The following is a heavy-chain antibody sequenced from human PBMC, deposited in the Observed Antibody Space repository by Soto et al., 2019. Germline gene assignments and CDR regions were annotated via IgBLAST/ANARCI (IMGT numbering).Heavy chain of an antibody. J-gene: IGHJ2*01. D-gene: IGHD6-13*01. Sequence: QVQLVQSGAEVKKPGSSVKVSCKASGGTFSSYAISWVRQAPGQGLEWMGGIIPIFGTANYAQKFQGRVTITADKSTSTAYMELSSLRSEDTAVYYCARVSEVIAAAGTPPWYFDLWGRGTLVTVSS. CDR3: ARVSEVIAAAGTPPWYFDL. CDR2: IIPIFGTA. CDR1: GGTFSSYA. V-gene: IGHV1-69*06.